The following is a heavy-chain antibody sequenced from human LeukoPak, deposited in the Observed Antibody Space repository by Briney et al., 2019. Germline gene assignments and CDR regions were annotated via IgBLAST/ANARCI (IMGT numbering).Heavy chain of an antibody. Sequence: ASVKVSCKASGYTFTGYYMHWVRQAPGQGLEWMGWINPNSGGTNYAQKFQGRVTMTRDTSISTVYMELSRLRSDDTAVYYCARGKRAVAGTLGYWGQGTLVTVSS. CDR1: GYTFTGYY. V-gene: IGHV1-2*02. D-gene: IGHD6-19*01. J-gene: IGHJ4*02. CDR3: ARGKRAVAGTLGY. CDR2: INPNSGGT.